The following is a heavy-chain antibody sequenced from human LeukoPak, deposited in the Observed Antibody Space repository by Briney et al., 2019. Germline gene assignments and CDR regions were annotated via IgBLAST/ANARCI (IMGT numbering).Heavy chain of an antibody. V-gene: IGHV3-53*01. CDR1: GFTVSSNY. J-gene: IGHJ3*02. Sequence: GGSLRLSCAASGFTVSSNYMSWVREAPRKGRGWGSVIYSGGSTYYAASVKGRFTVSRDNFKNTLYLKMNSLRILDTAVDYCAREIYCSASSCTGGVFDIWGQGTMVTVSS. D-gene: IGHD2-15*01. CDR3: AREIYCSASSCTGGVFDI. CDR2: IYSGGST.